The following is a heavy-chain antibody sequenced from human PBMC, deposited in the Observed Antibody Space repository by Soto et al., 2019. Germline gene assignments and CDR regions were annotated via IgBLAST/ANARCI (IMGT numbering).Heavy chain of an antibody. J-gene: IGHJ4*02. Sequence: GASVKVSCKASGYTFTGCYMHWVRQAPGQGLEWMGWINPNSGGTNYAQKFQGRVTMTRDTSISTAYMELSRLRSDDTAVYYCAGEIRYYYDSSGYYYGSYWGQGTLVTVSS. V-gene: IGHV1-2*02. D-gene: IGHD3-22*01. CDR2: INPNSGGT. CDR1: GYTFTGCY. CDR3: AGEIRYYYDSSGYYYGSY.